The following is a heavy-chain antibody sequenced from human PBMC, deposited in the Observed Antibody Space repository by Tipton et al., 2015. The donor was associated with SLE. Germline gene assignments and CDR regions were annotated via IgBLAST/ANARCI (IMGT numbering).Heavy chain of an antibody. V-gene: IGHV4-61*09. CDR3: VRDREDHGNYPTVYYRYYMDV. CDR2: IPPSGCT. J-gene: IGHJ6*03. D-gene: IGHD4-11*01. CDR1: GDSVSSGGNY. Sequence: TLSLTCTVSGDSVSSGGNYWTWVRQPAGKWLEWIGHIPPSGCTPYLPSLRSRATISLDTSKNQFSLRLNSVTAADTAVYYCVRDREDHGNYPTVYYRYYMDVWGKGITVTVSS.